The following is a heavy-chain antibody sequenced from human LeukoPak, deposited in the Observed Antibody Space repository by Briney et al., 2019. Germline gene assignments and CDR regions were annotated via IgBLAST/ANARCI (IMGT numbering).Heavy chain of an antibody. V-gene: IGHV3-53*05. CDR2: IYSGGST. CDR3: ARAPIGDYYDSSGYYY. Sequence: GGSLRLSCAASGFTVSSNYMSWVRQAPGKGLEWVSVIYSGGSTYYADSVKGRFTISRDNSKNTLYLQMNSLRAEDTAVYYCARAPIGDYYDSSGYYYWGQGTLVTVSS. D-gene: IGHD3-22*01. J-gene: IGHJ4*02. CDR1: GFTVSSNY.